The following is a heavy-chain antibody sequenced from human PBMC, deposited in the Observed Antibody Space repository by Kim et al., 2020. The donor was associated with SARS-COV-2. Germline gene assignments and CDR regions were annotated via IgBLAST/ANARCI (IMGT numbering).Heavy chain of an antibody. Sequence: GGSLRLSCAASGFTFSSYSMNWVRQAPGKGLEWVSSISSSSSYIYYADSVKGRFTISRDNAKNSLYLQMNSLRAEDTAVYYCAREGAPGGYFDYWGQGTLVTVSS. CDR2: ISSSSSYI. CDR3: AREGAPGGYFDY. CDR1: GFTFSSYS. J-gene: IGHJ4*02. V-gene: IGHV3-21*01. D-gene: IGHD3-10*01.